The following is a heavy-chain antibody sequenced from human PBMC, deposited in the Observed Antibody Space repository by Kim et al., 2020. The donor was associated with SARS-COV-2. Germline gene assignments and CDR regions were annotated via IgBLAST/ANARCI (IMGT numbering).Heavy chain of an antibody. D-gene: IGHD3-16*01. J-gene: IGHJ4*02. CDR3: ARVLHGVFDH. CDR1: GLTFSSYW. V-gene: IGHV3-7*01. CDR2: IKQDGSEK. Sequence: GGSLRLSCAASGLTFSSYWMSWVRQAPGQGLEWVANIKQDGSEKYYVDSVKGRFTISRDNAKNSVYLQMNSLRDEDTAVYYCARVLHGVFDHWGQGTLVTVSS.